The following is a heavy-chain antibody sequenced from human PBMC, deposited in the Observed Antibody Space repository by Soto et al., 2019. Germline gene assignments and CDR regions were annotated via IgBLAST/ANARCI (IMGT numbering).Heavy chain of an antibody. CDR1: GFTFSSYA. D-gene: IGHD1-1*01. CDR2: ISGSGGST. CDR3: AKRATGTYFDY. J-gene: IGHJ4*02. Sequence: EVQLLESGGGLVQPGGSLRLSCAASGFTFSSYAMNWVRLAPGKGLEWVSVISGSGGSTYYADSVKGRFTISRDNSKNTLYLQMNSLRAEHTAVYYCAKRATGTYFDYWGQGTLVTVSS. V-gene: IGHV3-23*01.